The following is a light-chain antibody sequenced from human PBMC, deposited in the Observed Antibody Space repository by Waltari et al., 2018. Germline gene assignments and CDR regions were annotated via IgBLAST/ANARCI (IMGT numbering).Light chain of an antibody. V-gene: IGKV3-20*01. Sequence: EIVLTQSPGTLSLSPGERVILSCRVSQSVSRALAWYQQKPGQGPRLLIYGASNRATGIPDRFSGSGSGTDFSLTISRLEPEDFAVYYCQHYVRLPVTFGQGTKVEIK. CDR1: QSVSRA. J-gene: IGKJ1*01. CDR3: QHYVRLPVT. CDR2: GAS.